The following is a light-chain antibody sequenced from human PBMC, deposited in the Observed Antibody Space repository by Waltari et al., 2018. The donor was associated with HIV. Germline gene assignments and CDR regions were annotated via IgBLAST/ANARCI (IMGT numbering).Light chain of an antibody. CDR2: DAS. CDR1: QSVNNF. V-gene: IGKV3-11*01. J-gene: IGKJ4*01. CDR3: QHRADWPRVT. Sequence: IVLTQSPATLSLSPGERATLSCRASQSVNNFLALYQQRPGQAPRLLIYDASNRATGIPTRFSGSGSGTDFTLTISSLEPEDSAVYYCQHRADWPRVTFGGGTKVEIK.